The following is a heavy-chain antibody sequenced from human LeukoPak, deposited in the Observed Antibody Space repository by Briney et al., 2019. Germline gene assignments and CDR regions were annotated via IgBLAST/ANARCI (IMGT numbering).Heavy chain of an antibody. Sequence: PSETLSLTCTVSGGSITSYYWSWIRQPPGKGLEWIGYIYYSGSTNYNPSLKSRVTISVDTSKNQFSLRLSSVTAADTAVYYCARVGSYIPRFDIWGQGTMVTVSS. CDR1: GGSITSYY. CDR2: IYYSGST. D-gene: IGHD3-10*01. V-gene: IGHV4-59*01. J-gene: IGHJ3*02. CDR3: ARVGSYIPRFDI.